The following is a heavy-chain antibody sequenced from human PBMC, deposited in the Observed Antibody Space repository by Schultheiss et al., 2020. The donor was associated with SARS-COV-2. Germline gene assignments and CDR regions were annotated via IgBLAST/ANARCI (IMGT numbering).Heavy chain of an antibody. Sequence: SGPTLVKPTQTLTLTCTFSGFSLSTSGVGVGWIRQPPGKALEWLALIYWNDDKRYSPSLKSRLTITKDTSKNQVVLTMTNMDPVDTATYYCAHSGSNDSSGYSLGNFFDIWGQGTMVTVSS. CDR3: AHSGSNDSSGYSLGNFFDI. CDR1: GFSLSTSGVG. V-gene: IGHV2-5*01. CDR2: IYWNDDK. J-gene: IGHJ3*02. D-gene: IGHD3-22*01.